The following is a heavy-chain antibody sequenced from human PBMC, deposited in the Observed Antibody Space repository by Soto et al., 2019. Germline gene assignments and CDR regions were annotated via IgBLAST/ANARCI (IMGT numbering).Heavy chain of an antibody. D-gene: IGHD3-22*01. CDR2: ISTFHGNT. Sequence: PSVKVSCKASGYTFTSYGISWVRQAPGQGLEWMGWISTFHGNTNYAQKFQGSVTMTTDTSTSTAYMELRSLTSDDTAIYYCARDTYDTTGYPLGYWGQGTLVTVSS. J-gene: IGHJ4*02. CDR1: GYTFTSYG. V-gene: IGHV1-18*04. CDR3: ARDTYDTTGYPLGY.